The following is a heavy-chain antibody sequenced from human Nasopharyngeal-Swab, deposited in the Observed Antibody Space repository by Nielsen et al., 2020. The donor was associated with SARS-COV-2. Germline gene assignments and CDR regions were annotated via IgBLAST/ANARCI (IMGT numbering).Heavy chain of an antibody. J-gene: IGHJ6*03. V-gene: IGHV3-23*01. Sequence: GESLKISCAASGFTFSSYAMSWVRQAPGKGLEWVSAISGSGGSTYYADSVKGRFTISRDNSKNTLYLQMNSLRAEDTAVYYCAKHPIRIYYYYMDVWGKGTTVTVSS. D-gene: IGHD2/OR15-2a*01. CDR2: ISGSGGST. CDR1: GFTFSSYA. CDR3: AKHPIRIYYYYMDV.